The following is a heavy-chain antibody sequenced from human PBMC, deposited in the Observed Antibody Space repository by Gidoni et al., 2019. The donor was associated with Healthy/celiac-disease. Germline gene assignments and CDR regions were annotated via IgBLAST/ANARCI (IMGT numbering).Heavy chain of an antibody. J-gene: IGHJ3*02. D-gene: IGHD4-17*01. CDR1: GGSFSGYY. V-gene: IGHV4-34*01. CDR2: INHSGRT. Sequence: QVQLQQWGAGLLKPSETLSLTCAVYGGSFSGYYWSWIRQPPGKGLEWIGEINHSGRTNYNPSLKSRVTISVDTSKNQFSLKLSSVTAADTAVYYCARGYTVTGAFDIWGQGTMVTVSS. CDR3: ARGYTVTGAFDI.